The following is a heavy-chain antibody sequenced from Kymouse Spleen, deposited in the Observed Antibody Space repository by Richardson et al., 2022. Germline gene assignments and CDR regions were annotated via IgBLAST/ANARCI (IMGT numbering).Heavy chain of an antibody. V-gene: IGHV3-15*01. CDR3: TTDAALPGATGGFYYYYGMDV. J-gene: IGHJ6*02. Sequence: EVQLVESGGGLVKPGGSLRLSCAASGFTFSNAWMSWVRQAPGKGLEWVGRIKSKTDGGTTDYAAPVKGRFTISRDDSKNTLYLQMNSLKTEDTAVYYCTTDAALPGATGGFYYYYGMDVWGQGTTVTVSS. D-gene: IGHD1-26*01. CDR2: IKSKTDGGTT. CDR1: GFTFSNAW.